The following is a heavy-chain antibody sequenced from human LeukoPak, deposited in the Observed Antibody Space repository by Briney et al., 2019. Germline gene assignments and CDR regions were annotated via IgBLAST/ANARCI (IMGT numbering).Heavy chain of an antibody. Sequence: NPLETLSLTCAVSGGSISSSISYWAWIRQPPGKGREWIATIHYSGTTYKNPSPKRRITISVDTSKNQFTLKVISVTAADAAVYYCVRYYAGDYQGSRFFDYWGQGTLVTVSS. D-gene: IGHD4-17*01. CDR3: VRYYAGDYQGSRFFDY. CDR1: GGSISSSISY. V-gene: IGHV4-39*01. CDR2: IHYSGTT. J-gene: IGHJ4*02.